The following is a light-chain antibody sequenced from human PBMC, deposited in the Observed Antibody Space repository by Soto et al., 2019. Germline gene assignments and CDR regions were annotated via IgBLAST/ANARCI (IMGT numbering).Light chain of an antibody. Sequence: QSALTQPPSASGSPGQSVTISCTGTSNDIGGYNYVSWYQQHPGKAPKLIIYGVTNRPSGVSNRFSGSKSGNTASLTISGLRVEDEADYHCSSFAGGTLFGGGTKLTVL. CDR2: GVT. CDR1: SNDIGGYNY. CDR3: SSFAGGTL. J-gene: IGLJ3*02. V-gene: IGLV2-14*03.